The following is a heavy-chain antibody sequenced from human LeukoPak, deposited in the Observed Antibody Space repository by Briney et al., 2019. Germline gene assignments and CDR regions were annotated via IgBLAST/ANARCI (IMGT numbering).Heavy chain of an antibody. CDR2: ISWNSGSI. D-gene: IGHD1-26*01. Sequence: PGGSLRLSCAASGFTFSTYTMNWVRQAPGKGLEWVSGISWNSGSIGYADSVKGRFTISRDNAKNSLYLQMNSLRAEDTALYYCAKDIYSGSYPYYYYGMDVWGQGTTVTVSS. V-gene: IGHV3-9*01. J-gene: IGHJ6*02. CDR1: GFTFSTYT. CDR3: AKDIYSGSYPYYYYGMDV.